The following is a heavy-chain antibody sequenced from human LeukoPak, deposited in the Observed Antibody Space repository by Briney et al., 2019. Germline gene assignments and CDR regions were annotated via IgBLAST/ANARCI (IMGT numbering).Heavy chain of an antibody. V-gene: IGHV3-64*01. CDR2: ISSNGGST. CDR3: ARDFSRSSGAFDI. Sequence: GGSLRLSCAASGFTFSSYAMHWVRQAPGMGLEYVSAISSNGGSTYYANSVKGRFTISRDNSKNTLYLQMGSLRAEDMAVYYCARDFSRSSGAFDIWGQGTMVTVSS. CDR1: GFTFSSYA. J-gene: IGHJ3*02.